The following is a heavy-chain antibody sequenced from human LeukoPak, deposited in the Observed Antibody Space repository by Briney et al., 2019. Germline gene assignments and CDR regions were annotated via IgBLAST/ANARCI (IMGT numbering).Heavy chain of an antibody. CDR3: ARERVDYQLLSKRGIYYFDY. CDR1: GFTFNTYI. D-gene: IGHD2-2*01. V-gene: IGHV3-21*01. J-gene: IGHJ4*02. Sequence: NPGGSLRLSCAASGFTFNTYIMIWVPQAPGLGLVGVLSIICSSDYIYYAVSVRGRFTISRDTAKTSLYLHMKRLRDQDVAVCVCARERVDYQLLSKRGIYYFDYRGPGTLFTVSS. CDR2: IICSSDYI.